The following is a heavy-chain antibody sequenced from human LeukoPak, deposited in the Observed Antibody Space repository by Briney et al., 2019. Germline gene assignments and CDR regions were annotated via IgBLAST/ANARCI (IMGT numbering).Heavy chain of an antibody. CDR2: VSGSGGST. CDR1: GFTFSSYA. CDR3: ARVSRVAYTSSWYLDY. Sequence: PGGSLRLSCAASGFTFSSYAMSWVRQAPGKGLEWVSDVSGSGGSTYYADSMQGRFTISRDNAKNSLFLQMHSLSAEDTALYYCARVSRVAYTSSWYLDYWGQGTLVTVSS. D-gene: IGHD6-13*01. J-gene: IGHJ4*02. V-gene: IGHV3-23*01.